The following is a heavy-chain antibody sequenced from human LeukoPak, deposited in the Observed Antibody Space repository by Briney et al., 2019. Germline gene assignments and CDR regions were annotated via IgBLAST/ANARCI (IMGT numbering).Heavy chain of an antibody. J-gene: IGHJ4*02. Sequence: KPGGSLRLSCAASGFTFSGYAMNWVRQAPGKGLEWVSSISSSSSYIYYADSVKGRFTISRDNAKNSLYLQMNSLRAEDTAVYYCARSPPVRGVLAFDYWGQGTLVTVSS. CDR3: ARSPPVRGVLAFDY. D-gene: IGHD3-10*01. V-gene: IGHV3-21*01. CDR1: GFTFSGYA. CDR2: ISSSSSYI.